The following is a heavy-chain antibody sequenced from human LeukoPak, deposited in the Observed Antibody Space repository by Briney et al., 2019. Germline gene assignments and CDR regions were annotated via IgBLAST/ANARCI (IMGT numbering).Heavy chain of an antibody. CDR3: ARSPFGDYYDSSGFFDY. CDR2: IIPIFGTA. CDR1: GGTFRSYA. V-gene: IGHV1-69*13. Sequence: ASVKVSCKASGGTFRSYAISWVRQAPGQGLEWMGGIIPIFGTANYAQKFQGRVTITADESTSTAYMELSSLRSEDTAVYYCARSPFGDYYDSSGFFDYWGQGTLVTVSS. D-gene: IGHD3-22*01. J-gene: IGHJ4*02.